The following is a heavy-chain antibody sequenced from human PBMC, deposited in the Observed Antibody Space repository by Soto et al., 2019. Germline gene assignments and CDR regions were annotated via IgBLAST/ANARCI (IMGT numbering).Heavy chain of an antibody. Sequence: QVQLVESGGGVVQPGRSLRLSCAASGFTFSSYAMHWVRQAPGKGLEWVAVISYDGSNKYYADSVKGRFTISRDNSKNTXXLQMNSLRAEDTAVYYCARDSNGLVPAALYNWFEPWGQGTLVTVSS. D-gene: IGHD2-2*01. J-gene: IGHJ5*02. CDR2: ISYDGSNK. CDR3: ARDSNGLVPAALYNWFEP. V-gene: IGHV3-30-3*01. CDR1: GFTFSSYA.